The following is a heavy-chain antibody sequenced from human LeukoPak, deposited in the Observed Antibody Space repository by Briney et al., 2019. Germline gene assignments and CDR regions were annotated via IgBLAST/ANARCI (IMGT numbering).Heavy chain of an antibody. D-gene: IGHD4-17*01. CDR3: ARVLDYGDFHVDY. CDR1: GYTLTELS. V-gene: IGHV1-2*02. J-gene: IGHJ4*02. CDR2: INPNSGGT. Sequence: GASVKVSCKVSGYTLTELSMHWVRQAPGQGLEWMGWINPNSGGTNYAQKFQGRVTMTRDTSISTAYMELSRLRSDDTAVYYCARVLDYGDFHVDYWGQGTLVTVSS.